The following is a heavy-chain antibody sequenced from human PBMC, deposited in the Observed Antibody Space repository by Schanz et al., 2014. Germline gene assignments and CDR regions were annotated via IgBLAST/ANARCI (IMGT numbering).Heavy chain of an antibody. D-gene: IGHD3-9*01. CDR2: ISVYTGNT. Sequence: QIQLVQSGPEVKKPGASVRVSCKASGYTFTTYAMSWVRQAPGQGLEWVGWISVYTGNTKYGQKVQGRVTMTADTSTNTAYMELRSLRSDDTAVYYRAKAEYDILTDSYSRLDPWGQGTLVTVSS. J-gene: IGHJ5*02. CDR1: GYTFTTYA. CDR3: AKAEYDILTDSYSRLDP. V-gene: IGHV1-18*01.